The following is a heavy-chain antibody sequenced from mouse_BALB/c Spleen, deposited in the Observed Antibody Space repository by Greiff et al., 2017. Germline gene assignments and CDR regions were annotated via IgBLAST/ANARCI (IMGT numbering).Heavy chain of an antibody. CDR3: ARHGSPFDY. CDR2: ISSGGSYT. J-gene: IGHJ2*01. D-gene: IGHD1-1*01. CDR1: GFTFSSYG. V-gene: IGHV5-6*01. Sequence: EVKLVESGGDLVKPGGSLKLSCAASGFTFSSYGMSWVRQTPDKRLEWVATISSGGSYTYYPDSVKGRFTISRDNAKNTLYLQMSSLKSEDTAMYYCARHGSPFDYWGQGTTLTVSS.